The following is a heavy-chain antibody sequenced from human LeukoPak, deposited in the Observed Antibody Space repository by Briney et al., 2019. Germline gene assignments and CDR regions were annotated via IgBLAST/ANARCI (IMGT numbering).Heavy chain of an antibody. D-gene: IGHD5-12*01. V-gene: IGHV5-51*01. CDR1: GYSFTSFW. CDR3: ARHLFSLVAAIEGAFDI. CDR2: IYPGDSDT. Sequence: GESLKISCKASGYSFTSFWIGWVRQTPGRGLEWMGIIYPGDSDTRFSPSFQGQVTISADKSISTAYLQWNSLKASATAMYYCARHLFSLVAAIEGAFDIWGQGTMVTVSS. J-gene: IGHJ3*02.